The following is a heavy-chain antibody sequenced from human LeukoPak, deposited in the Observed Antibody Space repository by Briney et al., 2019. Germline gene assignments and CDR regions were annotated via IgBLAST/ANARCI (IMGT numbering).Heavy chain of an antibody. CDR2: INHSGST. Sequence: TSETLSLTCAVYGGSFSGYYWSWIRQPPGKGLEWIGEINHSGSTNYNPSLKSRVTISVDTSKNQFSLKLSSVTAADTAVYYCARTEVANLIVYWGQGTLVTVSS. V-gene: IGHV4-34*01. CDR3: ARTEVANLIVY. CDR1: GGSFSGYY. D-gene: IGHD2-15*01. J-gene: IGHJ4*02.